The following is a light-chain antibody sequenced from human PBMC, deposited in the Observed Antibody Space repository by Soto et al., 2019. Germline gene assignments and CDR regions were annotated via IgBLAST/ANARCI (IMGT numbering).Light chain of an antibody. CDR1: QGIRND. CDR3: LQDYIYPYT. J-gene: IGKJ2*01. V-gene: IGKV1-6*01. Sequence: AIQMTQSPSSLSVSVGDRVTITCRASQGIRNDLGWCQQKPGKAPKLLIYGTSNLQSDVPTRFSGSGSGTDFTLTISRLQPEDFAIYYCLQDYIYPYTFGQGTKLEIK. CDR2: GTS.